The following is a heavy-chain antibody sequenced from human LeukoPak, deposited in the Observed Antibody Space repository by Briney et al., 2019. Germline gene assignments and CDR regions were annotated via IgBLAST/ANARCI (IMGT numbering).Heavy chain of an antibody. V-gene: IGHV1-2*02. CDR2: INPNSGGT. D-gene: IGHD2-15*01. Sequence: ASVKVSCKASGYTFTGYYMHWVRQAPGQGLEWMGWINPNSGGTNYAQKLQGRVTMTTDTSTSTAYMELRSLRSDDTAVYYCARTSEGYCRGGSCWDYYYYMDVWGKGTTVTVSS. J-gene: IGHJ6*03. CDR1: GYTFTGYY. CDR3: ARTSEGYCRGGSCWDYYYYMDV.